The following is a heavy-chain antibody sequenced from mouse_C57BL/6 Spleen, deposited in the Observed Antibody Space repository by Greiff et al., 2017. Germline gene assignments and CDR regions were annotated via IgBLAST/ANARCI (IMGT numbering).Heavy chain of an antibody. CDR2: SNPNNGGT. V-gene: IGHV1-18*01. J-gene: IGHJ3*01. D-gene: IGHD1-1*01. CDR3: ATRGYYYGSSWFAY. CDR1: GYTFTDYN. Sequence: EVKLQQSGPELVKPGASVKIPCKASGYTFTDYNMDWVKQSHGKSLEWIGDSNPNNGGTIYNQKFKGKATLTVDKSSSTAYMELRSLTSEDTAVYYCATRGYYYGSSWFAYWGQGTLVTVSA.